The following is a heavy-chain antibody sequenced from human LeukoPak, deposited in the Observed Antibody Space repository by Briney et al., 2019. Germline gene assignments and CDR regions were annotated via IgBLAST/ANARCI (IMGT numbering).Heavy chain of an antibody. CDR3: AKIRYGGDIYGRFDY. CDR1: GFIFSSHA. Sequence: GGSLRLSCAASGFIFSSHAMSWVRQAPGKGLEWVSTIGGSGDNTDYADSVKGRFTISRDNSKNTLYLQMNSLRAEDTAVYHCAKIRYGGDIYGRFDYWGQGTLVTVPS. D-gene: IGHD5-18*01. V-gene: IGHV3-23*01. CDR2: IGGSGDNT. J-gene: IGHJ4*02.